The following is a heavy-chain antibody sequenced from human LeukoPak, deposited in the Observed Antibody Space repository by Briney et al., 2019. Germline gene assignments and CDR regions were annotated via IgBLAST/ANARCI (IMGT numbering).Heavy chain of an antibody. CDR3: ARDRIAAAAHPDDY. V-gene: IGHV1-2*02. D-gene: IGHD6-13*01. J-gene: IGHJ4*02. Sequence: ASVKVSCKAAGCTFTGYYMHWVRQAPGQGLEWMGWINPNSGGTNYAQKFQGRVTMTRDTSISTAYMELSRLRSDDTAVYYCARDRIAAAAHPDDYWGQGTLVTVSS. CDR1: GCTFTGYY. CDR2: INPNSGGT.